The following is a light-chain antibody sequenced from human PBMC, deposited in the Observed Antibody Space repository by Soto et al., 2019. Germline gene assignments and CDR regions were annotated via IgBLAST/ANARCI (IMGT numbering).Light chain of an antibody. Sequence: QSALTQPVSVSGSPGQSITIPCTGTSSDIGAYDSVSWYQQYPGKAPKLIIYDVANRPSGVSDRLSGSKSGNTASLTISGLQAEDEADYYCSSYTTFSTLVLGGGTKPTVL. V-gene: IGLV2-14*01. CDR3: SSYTTFSTLV. CDR1: SSDIGAYDS. CDR2: DVA. J-gene: IGLJ3*02.